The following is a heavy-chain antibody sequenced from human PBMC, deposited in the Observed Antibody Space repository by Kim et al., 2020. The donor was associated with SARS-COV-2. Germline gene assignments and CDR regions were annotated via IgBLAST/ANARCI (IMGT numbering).Heavy chain of an antibody. J-gene: IGHJ4*02. CDR3: ARELVAAAAPFDY. D-gene: IGHD6-13*01. V-gene: IGHV3-30*01. Sequence: YANSVKGRFTISRDNSKNTLYLQMNSLRAEDTAVYYCARELVAAAAPFDYWGQGTLVTVSS.